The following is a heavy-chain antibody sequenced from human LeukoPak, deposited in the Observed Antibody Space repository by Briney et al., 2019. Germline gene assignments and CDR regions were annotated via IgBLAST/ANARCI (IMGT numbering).Heavy chain of an antibody. V-gene: IGHV4-59*01. CDR2: IYSDGST. CDR1: GGSINTDY. Sequence: SETLSLTCTVSGGSINTDYWSWIRQPPGKGLEWRGYIYSDGSTNYNPSLKSRLTISVDTSKNQFSLKLSSVIAADTAVYYCASLLSSGRSDYWGQGTLVTVSS. J-gene: IGHJ4*02. CDR3: ASLLSSGRSDY. D-gene: IGHD3-22*01.